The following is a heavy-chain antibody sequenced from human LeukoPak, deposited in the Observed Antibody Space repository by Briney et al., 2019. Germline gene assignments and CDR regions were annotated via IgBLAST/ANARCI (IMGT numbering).Heavy chain of an antibody. CDR3: ARFVKLWILDY. D-gene: IGHD1-1*01. J-gene: IGHJ4*02. V-gene: IGHV1-2*02. CDR1: GYTFTSYG. CDR2: INPNSGGT. Sequence: ASVKVSCKASGYTFTSYGISWVRQAPGQVLEWMGWINPNSGGTNYAQKFQGRVTMTRDTSISTAYMELSRLRSDDTAVYYCARFVKLWILDYWGQGTLVTVSS.